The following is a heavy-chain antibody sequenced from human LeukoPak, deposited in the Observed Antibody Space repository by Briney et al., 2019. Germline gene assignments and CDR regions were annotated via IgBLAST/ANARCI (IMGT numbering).Heavy chain of an antibody. CDR2: ISGSGGST. Sequence: GRSLRLSCAASGFTFSSYAMSWVRQAPGKGLEWVSAISGSGGSTYYADSVKGRFTISRDNSKNTLYLQMNSLRAEDTAVYYCANLLLWFGELLYIDAFDIWGQGTMVTVSS. J-gene: IGHJ3*02. D-gene: IGHD3-10*01. CDR3: ANLLLWFGELLYIDAFDI. CDR1: GFTFSSYA. V-gene: IGHV3-23*01.